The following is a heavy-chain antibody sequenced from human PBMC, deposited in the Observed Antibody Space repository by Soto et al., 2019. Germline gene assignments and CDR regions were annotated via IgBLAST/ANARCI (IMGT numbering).Heavy chain of an antibody. CDR3: ARGYCSGGTCYGGDF. CDR2: VNSNSVHI. D-gene: IGHD2-15*01. Sequence: EVQLVESGGGLVEPGGSLRLSCAASGFAFSSYTMNWVRQAPGKGLEWVSSVNSNSVHISYGDSVKGRFTISRDNAKNSLFLQMNSLRADDTAVYYCARGYCSGGTCYGGDFWGQGTVVTVSS. J-gene: IGHJ4*02. CDR1: GFAFSSYT. V-gene: IGHV3-21*06.